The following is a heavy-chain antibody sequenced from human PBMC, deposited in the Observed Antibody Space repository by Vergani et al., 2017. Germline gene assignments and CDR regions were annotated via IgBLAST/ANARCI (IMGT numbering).Heavy chain of an antibody. V-gene: IGHV3-21*01. CDR2: ISSSSSYI. D-gene: IGHD2-2*03. Sequence: EVQLVESGGGLVKPGGSLRLSCAASGFTFSSYSMNWVRQAPGKGLEWVASISSSSSYIYYADSVKGRFTISRDNAKNSLYLQMNSLRAEDTAVYYCASELDIVVVPAATGLDVWGQGTTVTVSS. CDR1: GFTFSSYS. J-gene: IGHJ6*02. CDR3: ASELDIVVVPAATGLDV.